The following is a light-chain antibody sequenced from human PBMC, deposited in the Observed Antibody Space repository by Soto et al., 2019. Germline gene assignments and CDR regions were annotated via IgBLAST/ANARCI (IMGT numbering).Light chain of an antibody. V-gene: IGLV4-69*02. Sequence: QLVLTQSPSASASLGASVKLTCTLSSGHSSYAIAWHQQQPGKGPRYLMKLNSDGSHSKGGGIPDRFSGSSSGAERYLTISSLQSEDEADYYCQTWGTGIQVFGGGTQLTVL. CDR1: SGHSSYA. J-gene: IGLJ3*02. CDR3: QTWGTGIQV. CDR2: LNSDGSH.